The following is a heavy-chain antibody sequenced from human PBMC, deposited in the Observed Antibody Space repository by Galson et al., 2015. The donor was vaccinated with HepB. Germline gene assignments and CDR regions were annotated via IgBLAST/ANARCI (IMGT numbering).Heavy chain of an antibody. Sequence: SVKVSCKVSGYTLTELSIHWVRQAPAKGLEWMGGFDPEDGDTIYAQKFQGRVTMTEDTSTDTAHMELSSLRSEDTAVYYCATDKRLAGLSANSWSYSVMDVCGQGTTVTVSS. CDR1: GYTLTELS. D-gene: IGHD6-13*01. CDR2: FDPEDGDT. J-gene: IGHJ6*02. V-gene: IGHV1-24*01. CDR3: ATDKRLAGLSANSWSYSVMDV.